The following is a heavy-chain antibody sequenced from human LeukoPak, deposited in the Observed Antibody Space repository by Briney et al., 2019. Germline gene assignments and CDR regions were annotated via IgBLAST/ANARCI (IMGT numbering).Heavy chain of an antibody. J-gene: IGHJ3*01. CDR1: GFTFKTAG. V-gene: IGHV3-30*02. CDR3: ARGFRLTPPNDAFDA. Sequence: GGSLRLSCAVSGFTFKTAGMHWVRQAPGKGLEWVAFIRYDGSEKFYAGSVKGRFTISRDNSENTLYLYMNSLTPEDTAVYSCARGFRLTPPNDAFDAWGQGTMVAVSS. D-gene: IGHD2-15*01. CDR2: IRYDGSEK.